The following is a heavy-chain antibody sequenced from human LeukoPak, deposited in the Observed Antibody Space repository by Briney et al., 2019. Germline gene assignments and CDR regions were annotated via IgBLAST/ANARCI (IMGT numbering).Heavy chain of an antibody. V-gene: IGHV1-46*01. D-gene: IGHD3-22*01. CDR1: GYTFTSYY. CDR3: ARDGLLHYYDSSGCHADY. CDR2: INPSGGST. J-gene: IGHJ4*02. Sequence: ASVKVSCKASGYTFTSYYMHWVRQAPGQGLEWMGIINPSGGSTSYAQKFQGRVTMTRDTSTSTVYMELSSLRSEDTAVYYCARDGLLHYYDSSGCHADYWGQGTLVTVSS.